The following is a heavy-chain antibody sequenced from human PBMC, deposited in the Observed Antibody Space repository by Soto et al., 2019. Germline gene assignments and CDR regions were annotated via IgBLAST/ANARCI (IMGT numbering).Heavy chain of an antibody. CDR2: IGGGGVTK. J-gene: IGHJ6*03. V-gene: IGHV3-23*01. D-gene: IGHD3-3*02. Sequence: EEQLLESGGGLVQPGGSLIVSCAASGFIFRNHAMTWVRQAPGKGLEWVSTIGGGGVTKYYADSVKGRFTISRDNSKSTVFLHMNSLRAEDTVLYYCAKDGHIWNFYYHMDVWGKGTAVTVSS. CDR1: GFIFRNHA. CDR3: AKDGHIWNFYYHMDV.